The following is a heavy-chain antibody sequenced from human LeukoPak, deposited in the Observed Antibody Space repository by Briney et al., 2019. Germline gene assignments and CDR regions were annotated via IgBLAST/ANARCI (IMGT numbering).Heavy chain of an antibody. Sequence: AGSLRLSCAASGFTFSDYYMSWIRQAPGKGLEWVSSITISGSSTYNADSVKGRFTISRDNAKNSLYLQMNSLRAEDTAVYYCARGSVVAANFDFWGQGTLVTVSS. CDR1: GFTFSDYY. D-gene: IGHD2-15*01. J-gene: IGHJ4*02. V-gene: IGHV3-11*01. CDR3: ARGSVVAANFDF. CDR2: ITISGSST.